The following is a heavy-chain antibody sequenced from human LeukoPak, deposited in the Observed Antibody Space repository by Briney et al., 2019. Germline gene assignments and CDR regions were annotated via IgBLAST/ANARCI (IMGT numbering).Heavy chain of an antibody. D-gene: IGHD3-10*01. CDR3: ARSGMWFATND. Sequence: ASVKVSCKASGYTVTNYYMHWVRQAPGQGLEWMGMINPSISSRTYAQKFQGRVTVTSDTSTSTVYMEVSSLRSEDTAIYYCARSGMWFATNDWGQGTPVTVSS. CDR1: GYTVTNYY. J-gene: IGHJ4*02. V-gene: IGHV1-46*01. CDR2: INPSISSR.